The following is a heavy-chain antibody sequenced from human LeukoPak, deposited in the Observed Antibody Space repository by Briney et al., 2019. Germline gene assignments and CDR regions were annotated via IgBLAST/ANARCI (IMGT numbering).Heavy chain of an antibody. D-gene: IGHD3-10*01. V-gene: IGHV4-59*08. CDR1: GGSISSDY. CDR3: ARPQGSGSYYRY. CDR2: IYYSGTT. J-gene: IGHJ4*02. Sequence: SETLSLTCTVSGGSISSDYWSWIRQSPGKGLEWIGYIYYSGTTSYNPSLKSRVTISLDTSKNQFSLKLSSVTAADTAVYYCARPQGSGSYYRYWGQGTLVTVSS.